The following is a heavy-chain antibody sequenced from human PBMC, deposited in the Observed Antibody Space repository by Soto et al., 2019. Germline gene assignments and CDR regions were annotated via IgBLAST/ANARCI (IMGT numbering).Heavy chain of an antibody. V-gene: IGHV3-23*01. J-gene: IGHJ5*02. Sequence: PGGSLRLSWAASWGTSISHAMSWVRQPPGKGLEWVSAISGSGGSTYYADSVKGRFTISRDNSKNTLYLQMNSLRAEDTAVYYCAARFDPWGQGTLVTVSS. CDR3: AARFDP. CDR2: ISGSGGST. CDR1: WGTSISHA.